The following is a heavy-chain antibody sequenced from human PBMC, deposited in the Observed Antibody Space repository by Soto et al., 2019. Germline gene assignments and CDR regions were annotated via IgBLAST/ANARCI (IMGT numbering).Heavy chain of an antibody. Sequence: EVQLVESGGGLVQPGGSLRLSCAASGFVFSDHYMDWVRQAPGKGLEWVGRTRNRAQRYITEYAAFVKGTFTISRDDSKNLLYVQMSSLKTEDTARCYCVRWQQGDADYCGQGTVVTVSS. CDR1: GFVFSDHY. J-gene: IGHJ4*02. CDR2: TRNRAQRYIT. CDR3: VRWQQGDADY. V-gene: IGHV3-72*01. D-gene: IGHD2-2*01.